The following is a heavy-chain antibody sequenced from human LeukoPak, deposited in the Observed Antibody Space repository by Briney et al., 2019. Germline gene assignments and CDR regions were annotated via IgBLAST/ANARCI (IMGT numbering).Heavy chain of an antibody. CDR1: GGSISSYY. CDR3: ARDGVPSAIRWFDP. V-gene: IGHV4-59*01. Sequence: SETLSLTCTVSGGSISSYYWSWIRQPPGKGLEWIGYIYYSGSTNYNPSLKSRVTISVDTSKNQFSLKLTSVTAADTAVYYCARDGVPSAIRWFDPWGQGTLVTVSS. CDR2: IYYSGST. D-gene: IGHD2-2*01. J-gene: IGHJ5*02.